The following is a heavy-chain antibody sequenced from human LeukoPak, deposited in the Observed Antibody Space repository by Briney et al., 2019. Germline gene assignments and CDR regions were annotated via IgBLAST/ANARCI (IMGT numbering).Heavy chain of an antibody. CDR1: GFTVSSNY. V-gene: IGHV3-53*01. CDR2: IYSGGST. D-gene: IGHD3-3*01. J-gene: IGHJ3*02. Sequence: GGSLRLSCAASGFTVSSNYMSWVRQAPGKGLEWVSVIYSGGSTYYADSVKGRFTISRDNSKSTLYLQMNSLRAEDTAVYYCARDAGSGLDAFDIWGQGTMVTVSS. CDR3: ARDAGSGLDAFDI.